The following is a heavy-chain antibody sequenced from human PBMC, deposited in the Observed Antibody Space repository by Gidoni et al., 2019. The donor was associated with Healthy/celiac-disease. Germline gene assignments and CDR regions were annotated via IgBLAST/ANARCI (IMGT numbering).Heavy chain of an antibody. CDR3: ARVEKVGATYTVPFDY. CDR1: AGTLSSHA. J-gene: IGHJ4*02. D-gene: IGHD1-26*01. V-gene: IGHV1-69*01. Sequence: QVQPVQSGAEVKKPGTSAKDSCKASAGTLSSHAISLVRQAPGQGLEWVGGIIPIVGTANFAQKFQGRVTITADESTSTAYMELGSLGSEDTAVYYCARVEKVGATYTVPFDYWGQGTLVTVSS. CDR2: IIPIVGTA.